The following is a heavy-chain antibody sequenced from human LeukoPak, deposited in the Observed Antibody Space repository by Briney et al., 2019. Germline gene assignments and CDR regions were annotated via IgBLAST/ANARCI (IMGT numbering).Heavy chain of an antibody. CDR3: ARVYGSPGTGNDY. Sequence: ASVKVSCKASGYTLISYDINWVRQATGQGLEWMGWMNANSGNTGYAQKFQGRVTMTRNTSISTAYMELSSLRSEDTAVYYCARVYGSPGTGNDYWGQGTLVTVSS. J-gene: IGHJ4*02. V-gene: IGHV1-8*01. D-gene: IGHD3-10*01. CDR1: GYTLISYD. CDR2: MNANSGNT.